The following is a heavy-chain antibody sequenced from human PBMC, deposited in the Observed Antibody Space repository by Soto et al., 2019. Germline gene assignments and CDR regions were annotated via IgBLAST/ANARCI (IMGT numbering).Heavy chain of an antibody. CDR1: GGSFSGYY. D-gene: IGHD3-3*01. J-gene: IGHJ5*02. CDR2: INHSGST. Sequence: QVQLQQWGAGLLKPSETLSLTCAVYGGSFSGYYWSWIRQPPGKGLEWLGEINHSGSTNYTPSLKSRGSISVDTSKNQCSVKLSYVTAADTAVYYCARGHPYYDFWSGYLFRLGWFDPWGQGTLVTVSS. V-gene: IGHV4-34*01. CDR3: ARGHPYYDFWSGYLFRLGWFDP.